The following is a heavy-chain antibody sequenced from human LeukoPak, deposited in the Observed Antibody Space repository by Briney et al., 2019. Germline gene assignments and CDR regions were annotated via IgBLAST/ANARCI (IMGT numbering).Heavy chain of an antibody. D-gene: IGHD6-13*01. J-gene: IGHJ6*02. CDR2: INHSGST. CDR1: GGSFSGYY. V-gene: IGHV4-34*01. CDR3: ARGQRYSSSWYVSYYGMDV. Sequence: SETLSLTCAVYGGSFSGYYWSWIRQPPGKGLEWIGEINHSGSTNYNPSLKSRVTISVDTSKNQFSLKLSSVTAADTAVYYCARGQRYSSSWYVSYYGMDVRGQGTTVTVSS.